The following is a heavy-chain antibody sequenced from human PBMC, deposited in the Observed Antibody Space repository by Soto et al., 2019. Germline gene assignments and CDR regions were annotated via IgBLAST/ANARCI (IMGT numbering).Heavy chain of an antibody. CDR2: INHSGST. D-gene: IGHD2-2*02. CDR3: ARGGAGYCSSTSCYRVRGEGWFDP. Sequence: QVQLQQWGAGLLKPSETLSLTCAVYGGSFSGYYWSWIRQPPGKGLEWIGEINHSGSTNYNPSLKSRVTISVDTSKNQFSLKLSSVTAADTAVYYCARGGAGYCSSTSCYRVRGEGWFDPWGQGTLVTVSS. V-gene: IGHV4-34*01. CDR1: GGSFSGYY. J-gene: IGHJ5*02.